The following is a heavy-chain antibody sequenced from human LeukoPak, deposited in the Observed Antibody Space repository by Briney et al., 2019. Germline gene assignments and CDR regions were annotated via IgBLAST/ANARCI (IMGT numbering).Heavy chain of an antibody. CDR2: ISYSGNT. D-gene: IGHD3-3*01. J-gene: IGHJ4*02. V-gene: IGHV4-59*08. Sequence: SETLSLTCTVSGGSISTYYWSWIRQPPGKGLEWIGYISYSGNTNYNPSLMSRVIISVDTSKNQFSLRLSSVTAADTAVYYCARRSRITIFGVVSYYFDYWGQGTLVTVSS. CDR3: ARRSRITIFGVVSYYFDY. CDR1: GGSISTYY.